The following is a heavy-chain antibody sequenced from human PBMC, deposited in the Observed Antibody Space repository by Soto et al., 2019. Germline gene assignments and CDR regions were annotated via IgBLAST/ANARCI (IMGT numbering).Heavy chain of an antibody. V-gene: IGHV4-34*01. CDR2: INHSGST. J-gene: IGHJ6*02. D-gene: IGHD3-10*01. Sequence: PSETLSLTCAVYGGSFSGYYWSWIRQPPGKGLEWIGEINHSGSTNYNPPLKSRVTISVDTSKNQFSLKLSSVTAADTAVYYCARGLRNGSGSYYKDLYYYYGMDVWGQGTTVTVSS. CDR1: GGSFSGYY. CDR3: ARGLRNGSGSYYKDLYYYYGMDV.